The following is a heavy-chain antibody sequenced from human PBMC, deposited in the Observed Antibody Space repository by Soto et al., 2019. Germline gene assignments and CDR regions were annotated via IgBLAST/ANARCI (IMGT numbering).Heavy chain of an antibody. J-gene: IGHJ6*02. CDR3: ARGCPLSGGSCYGYGMDV. CDR2: IYHSGST. Sequence: SETLSLTCAVSGGSISSGGYSWSWIRQPPGKGLEWIGYIYHSGSTYYNPSLKSRVTISVDTSKNQFSLKLSSVTAADTAVYYCARGCPLSGGSCYGYGMDVWGQGTTVTVSS. D-gene: IGHD2-15*01. V-gene: IGHV4-30-2*01. CDR1: GGSISSGGYS.